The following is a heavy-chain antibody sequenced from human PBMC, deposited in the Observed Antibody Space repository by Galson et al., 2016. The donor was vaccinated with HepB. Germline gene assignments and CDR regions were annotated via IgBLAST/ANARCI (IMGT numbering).Heavy chain of an antibody. CDR3: ARDGNGFNFDF. V-gene: IGHV1-46*01. D-gene: IGHD5-24*01. CDR2: ISPSGDTT. J-gene: IGHJ4*02. Sequence: SVKVSCKAFGYSLTTYYMQWVRQAPGQGLEWLATISPSGDTTNCAPTFQGRVSVTRDTSTSTVYLELSSLRSEDTAIYFCARDGNGFNFDFWGQGTLVTVSS. CDR1: GYSLTTYY.